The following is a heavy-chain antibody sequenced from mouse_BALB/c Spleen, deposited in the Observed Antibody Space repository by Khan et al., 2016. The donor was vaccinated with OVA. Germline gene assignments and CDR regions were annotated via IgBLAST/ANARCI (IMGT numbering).Heavy chain of an antibody. Sequence: EVELVESGGGLVQPGGSRKLSCAASGFTFIDYGMAWVRQTPGKGPEWIAFISSVAYSIYYADTVTGRFTISRANAKNTLYREMSSLRSDDTAMYYCVRGGFAYWGQGTLVTVSA. CDR2: ISSVAYSI. CDR1: GFTFIDYG. V-gene: IGHV5-15*02. CDR3: VRGGFAY. J-gene: IGHJ3*01.